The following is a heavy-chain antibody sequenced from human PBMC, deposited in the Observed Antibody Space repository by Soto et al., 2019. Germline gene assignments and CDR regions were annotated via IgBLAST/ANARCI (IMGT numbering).Heavy chain of an antibody. J-gene: IGHJ3*02. CDR3: ARDRSDSSRDDSFDI. Sequence: GGSLRLSCAVSGFNVTNTYMSWVRQAPGKGLEWVSVIYRGFSTFYADSVMGRFTVSRDDSKNTVSLQMNSLRAEDTAVYYCARDRSDSSRDDSFDIWGQGTMVTVSS. V-gene: IGHV3-53*01. CDR1: GFNVTNTY. CDR2: IYRGFST. D-gene: IGHD6-6*01.